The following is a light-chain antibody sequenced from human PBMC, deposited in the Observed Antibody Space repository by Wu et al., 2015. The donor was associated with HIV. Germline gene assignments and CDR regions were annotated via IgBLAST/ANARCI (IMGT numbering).Light chain of an antibody. CDR2: DAS. CDR3: QQLNSFPLT. CDR1: QDISTY. V-gene: IGKV1-13*02. Sequence: AIQLTQSPSSLSASIGDRVNITCRASQDISTYLAWYQQTPGKALRVLIYDASTLQSGVSSRFSGSGSGADFTLTISGLQREDFAVYFCQQLNSFPLTFGQGSRLEI. J-gene: IGKJ5*01.